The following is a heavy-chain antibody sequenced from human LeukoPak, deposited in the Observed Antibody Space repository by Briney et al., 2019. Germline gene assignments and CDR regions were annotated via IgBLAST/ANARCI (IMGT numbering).Heavy chain of an antibody. CDR1: GYSFTSYW. J-gene: IGHJ3*02. D-gene: IGHD6-19*01. V-gene: IGHV5-51*01. Sequence: GESLKISCKGSGYSFTSYWIGWVRRMPGKGLQWMGIIYPGDSDTRYSPSFQGQVTISADKSISTAYLQWSSLKASDTAMYYCARHGWFSGWYLLSAFDIWGQGTMVTVSS. CDR3: ARHGWFSGWYLLSAFDI. CDR2: IYPGDSDT.